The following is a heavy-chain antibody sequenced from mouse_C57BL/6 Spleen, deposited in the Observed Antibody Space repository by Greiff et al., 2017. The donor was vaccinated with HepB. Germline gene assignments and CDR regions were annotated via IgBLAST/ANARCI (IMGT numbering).Heavy chain of an antibody. V-gene: IGHV1-59*01. CDR2: IDPSDSYT. CDR1: GYTFTSYW. Sequence: QVQLQQPGAELVRPGTSVKLSCKASGYTFTSYWMHWVKQRPGQGLEWIGVIDPSDSYTNYNQKFKGKATLTVDTSSSTAYMQHSSLTSEDSAVYYCARGPHYYGFDYWGQGTTLTVSS. D-gene: IGHD1-2*01. J-gene: IGHJ2*01. CDR3: ARGPHYYGFDY.